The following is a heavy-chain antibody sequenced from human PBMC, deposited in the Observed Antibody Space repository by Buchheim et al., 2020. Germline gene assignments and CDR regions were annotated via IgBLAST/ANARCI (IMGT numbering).Heavy chain of an antibody. CDR2: ISGSGGST. Sequence: EVQLLESGGGLVQPGGSLRLSCAASGFTFSSYAMSWVRQAPGKGLEWVSAISGSGGSTYLADSVKGRFTLSRDNSKNKLYLQMNSLRAEDTAVYYCASYLPYVEYSSSWNDYWGQGTL. CDR1: GFTFSSYA. V-gene: IGHV3-23*01. D-gene: IGHD6-13*01. J-gene: IGHJ4*02. CDR3: ASYLPYVEYSSSWNDY.